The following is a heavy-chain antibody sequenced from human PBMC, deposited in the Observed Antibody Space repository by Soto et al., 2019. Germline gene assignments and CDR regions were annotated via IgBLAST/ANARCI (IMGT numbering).Heavy chain of an antibody. D-gene: IGHD1-26*01. CDR3: TQIYGSGSWGWYFHS. V-gene: IGHV2-5*02. CDR1: GFSLTTTGLG. Sequence: QITLRESGPSLVKPTETLTLTCTFSGFSLTTTGLGVGWVRQPPGKALEWLAVVFWDEGARYRPSPKTRGTITKDSCKKQAVLTTTIMHPVATATYYCTQIYGSGSWGWYFHSWGQGSLVTVSS. J-gene: IGHJ4*02. CDR2: VFWDEGA.